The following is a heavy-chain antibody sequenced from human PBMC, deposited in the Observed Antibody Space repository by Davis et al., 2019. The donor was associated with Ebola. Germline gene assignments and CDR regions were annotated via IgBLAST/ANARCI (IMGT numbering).Heavy chain of an antibody. CDR1: GYTFTSYA. Sequence: VSVKVSCKASGYTFTSYAMHWVRQAPGQRLEWMGWINAGNGNTKYSQKFQGRVAITRDTSASTAYMELSSLRSEDTAVYYCARDHVRCSGGSCYYGYWGQGTLVTVSS. D-gene: IGHD2-15*01. CDR3: ARDHVRCSGGSCYYGY. V-gene: IGHV1-3*01. J-gene: IGHJ4*02. CDR2: INAGNGNT.